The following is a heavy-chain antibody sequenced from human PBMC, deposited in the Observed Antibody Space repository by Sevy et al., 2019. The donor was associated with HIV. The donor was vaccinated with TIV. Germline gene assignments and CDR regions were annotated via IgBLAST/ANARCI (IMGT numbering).Heavy chain of an antibody. CDR3: AKTPDDSDYYYYGMDV. Sequence: GGSLRLSCAASGFTFSGFGLHWVRQAPGKGLEWVAVISYGGTNTYYGDSVRGRFTISRDNSKNTLYLQMNSLRAEDTAVYYCAKTPDDSDYYYYGMDVWGQVTTVTVSS. CDR1: GFTFSGFG. J-gene: IGHJ6*02. D-gene: IGHD3-3*01. V-gene: IGHV3-30*18. CDR2: ISYGGTNT.